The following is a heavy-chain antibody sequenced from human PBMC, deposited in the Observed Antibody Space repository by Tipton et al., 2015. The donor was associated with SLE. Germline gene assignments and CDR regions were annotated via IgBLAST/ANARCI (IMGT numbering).Heavy chain of an antibody. Sequence: TLSLTCTVSGGSISSYYWSWIRQPPGKGLEWIGYIYYSGSTNYNPSLKSRVTISVDTSKNQFSLKLSSVTAADTAVYYCARDRGYSSGFDYWGQGTLVTVSS. CDR1: GGSISSYY. V-gene: IGHV4-59*01. CDR2: IYYSGST. CDR3: ARDRGYSSGFDY. J-gene: IGHJ4*02. D-gene: IGHD6-19*01.